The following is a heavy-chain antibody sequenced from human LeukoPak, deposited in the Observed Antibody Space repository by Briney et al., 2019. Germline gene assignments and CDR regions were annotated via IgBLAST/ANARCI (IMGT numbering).Heavy chain of an antibody. Sequence: PGGSLRLSCAASGFTFSSYAMSWVRQAPGKGLEWVSAISGSGGSTYYADSVKGRFTISRDNSKNTLYLQMNSLRAEDTAVYYCAKDLWGYCSSTSCPGAFDIWGQGTMVTVSS. J-gene: IGHJ3*02. CDR2: ISGSGGST. CDR1: GFTFSSYA. V-gene: IGHV3-23*01. CDR3: AKDLWGYCSSTSCPGAFDI. D-gene: IGHD2-2*01.